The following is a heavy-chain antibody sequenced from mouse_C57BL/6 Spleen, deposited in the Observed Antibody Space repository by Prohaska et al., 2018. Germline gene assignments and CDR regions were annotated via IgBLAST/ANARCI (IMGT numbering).Heavy chain of an antibody. CDR2: IYPGSGST. D-gene: IGHD1-1*02. CDR1: YTFTSYW. V-gene: IGHV1-55*01. J-gene: IGHJ2*01. Sequence: YTFTSYWITWVKQRPGQGLEWIGDIYPGSGSTNYNEKFKSKATLTVDTSSSTAYMQLSSLTSEDSAVYYWAITTGGYWGQGTTLTVSS. CDR3: AITTGGY.